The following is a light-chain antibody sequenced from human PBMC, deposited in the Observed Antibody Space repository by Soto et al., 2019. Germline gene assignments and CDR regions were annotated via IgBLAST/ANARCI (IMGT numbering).Light chain of an antibody. CDR3: SSYTTSTTVL. CDR2: DVS. CDR1: SGDVGGYNY. V-gene: IGLV2-14*01. J-gene: IGLJ2*01. Sequence: QSASVSGSPGQSITISCTGTSGDVGGYNYVSWYQQHPGQAPKLVMSDVSDRPSGVSNRFSGSKSGNTASLTISGLQAEDETNYYCSSYTTSTTVLFGGGTKLTVL.